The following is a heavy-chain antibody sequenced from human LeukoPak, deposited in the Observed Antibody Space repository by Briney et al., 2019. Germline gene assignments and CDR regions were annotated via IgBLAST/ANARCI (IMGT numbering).Heavy chain of an antibody. CDR3: ASSIAAATPFDY. Sequence: SETLSLTCTVSGGSISSSSYYWGWIRQPPGKGLEWIGSIYYSGTTYYNPSLKSRVTISVDTSKNQFSLKLSSVTAADTAVYYCASSIAAATPFDYWGQGTLVTVSS. J-gene: IGHJ4*02. D-gene: IGHD6-13*01. V-gene: IGHV4-39*07. CDR1: GGSISSSSYY. CDR2: IYYSGTT.